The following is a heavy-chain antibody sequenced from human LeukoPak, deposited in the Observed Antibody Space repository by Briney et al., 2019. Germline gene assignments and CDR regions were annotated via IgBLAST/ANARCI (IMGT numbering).Heavy chain of an antibody. CDR2: INHSGST. V-gene: IGHV4-34*01. CDR1: GGSSSGYY. Sequence: SETLSLTCAVYGGSSSGYYWSWIRQPPGKGLEWIGEINHSGSTNYNPSLKSRDTISVDTSKNQFSLKLSSVTAADTAVYYCARIGEDSSGYYSDDYWGQGTLVTVSS. D-gene: IGHD3-22*01. J-gene: IGHJ4*02. CDR3: ARIGEDSSGYYSDDY.